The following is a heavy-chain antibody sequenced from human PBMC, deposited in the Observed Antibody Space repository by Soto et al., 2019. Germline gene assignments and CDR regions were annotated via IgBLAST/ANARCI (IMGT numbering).Heavy chain of an antibody. V-gene: IGHV1-69*01. Sequence: QLQLVQSGAEVKKPGSSVKVSCKASGGTFSSYAISWVRQAPGQGLEWMGGIIPIFGTANYAQKFQGRVTITADESTSTAYMELSSLRSEDTAVYYCARDQDYVWGSYRYGGMDVWGQGTTVTVSS. CDR1: GGTFSSYA. CDR2: IIPIFGTA. J-gene: IGHJ6*02. D-gene: IGHD3-16*02. CDR3: ARDQDYVWGSYRYGGMDV.